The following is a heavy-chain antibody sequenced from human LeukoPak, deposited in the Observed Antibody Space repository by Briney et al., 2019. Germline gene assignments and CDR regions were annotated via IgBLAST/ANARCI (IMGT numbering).Heavy chain of an antibody. CDR3: ARVSSSGWPNFDY. CDR2: IYHSGST. D-gene: IGHD6-19*01. J-gene: IGHJ4*02. V-gene: IGHV4-38-2*02. Sequence: SETLSLTCTVSGYSISSGYYWGWIRQPPGKGLEWIGSIYHSGSTYYNPSLKSRVTISVDTSKNQFSLKLSSVTAADTAVYYCARVSSSGWPNFDYWGQGTLVTVSS. CDR1: GYSISSGYY.